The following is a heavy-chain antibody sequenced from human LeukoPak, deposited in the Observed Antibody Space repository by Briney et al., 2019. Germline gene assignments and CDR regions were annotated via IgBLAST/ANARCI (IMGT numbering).Heavy chain of an antibody. J-gene: IGHJ4*02. CDR3: ASDCSKWAFDY. Sequence: TGGSLRLSCAASRFTLNSYGMHWDRQAPGKGLEWVTFIRYDESNQYYADSVKGRLTISRDNSKITLYMQMNSVRHEDAAVYYCASDCSKWAFDYWGQGTLVTVSS. CDR2: IRYDESNQ. D-gene: IGHD2-15*01. CDR1: RFTLNSYG. V-gene: IGHV3-30*02.